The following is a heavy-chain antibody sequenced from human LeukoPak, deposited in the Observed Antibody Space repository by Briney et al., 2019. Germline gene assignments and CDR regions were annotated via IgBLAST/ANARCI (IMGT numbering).Heavy chain of an antibody. CDR1: GFTFSDST. J-gene: IGHJ1*01. Sequence: GRSLRLSCTGSGFTFSDSTMTWFRQAPGRGPEWVGFVRRKAYGGAALYAASVKGRFIMTRDDSRSTAYLQMNNLKIEDTGVYYCTRGQGLYFWGRGTLVTVSS. CDR3: TRGQGLYF. V-gene: IGHV3-49*03. D-gene: IGHD6-19*01. CDR2: VRRKAYGGAA.